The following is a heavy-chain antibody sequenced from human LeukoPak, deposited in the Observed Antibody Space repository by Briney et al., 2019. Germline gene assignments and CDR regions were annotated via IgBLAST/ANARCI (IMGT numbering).Heavy chain of an antibody. J-gene: IGHJ4*02. CDR2: INHSGST. V-gene: IGHV4-34*01. Sequence: PSETLSLTCAVYGGSFSGYYWSWIRQPPGKGLEWIGEINHSGSTNYNPSLKSRVTISVDTSKNQFSLKLSSVTAADTAVYYCARGGGMATIYFDYWGQGTLVTVSS. CDR3: ARGGGMATIYFDY. CDR1: GGSFSGYY. D-gene: IGHD5-24*01.